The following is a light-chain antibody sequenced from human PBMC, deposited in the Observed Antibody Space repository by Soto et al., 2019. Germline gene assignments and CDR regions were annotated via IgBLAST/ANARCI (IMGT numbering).Light chain of an antibody. V-gene: IGKV1-39*01. CDR2: AAS. CDR3: QKCDYLPI. J-gene: IGKJ3*01. CDR1: QSISSY. Sequence: DLQMTQSPSSLSASVGDRVTITCRASQSISSYLNWYQQKPGKAPKLLIYAASSLQSGVPSRFSGSGSGTDFTLTISSLQPEDVATYYCQKCDYLPIFGPGTTVDLK.